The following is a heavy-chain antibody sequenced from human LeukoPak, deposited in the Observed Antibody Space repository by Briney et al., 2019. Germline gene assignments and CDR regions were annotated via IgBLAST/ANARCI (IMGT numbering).Heavy chain of an antibody. CDR2: IYYSGST. V-gene: IGHV4-59*01. Sequence: PSETLSLTCTVSGGSISSYYWSWIRQPPGKGLEWIGYIYYSGSTNYNPSLKSRVTISVDTSKNQFSLKLSSVTAADTAVYYCARLPSYCSGGSCYSWWFDPWGQGTLVTVSS. CDR1: GGSISSYY. J-gene: IGHJ5*02. D-gene: IGHD2-15*01. CDR3: ARLPSYCSGGSCYSWWFDP.